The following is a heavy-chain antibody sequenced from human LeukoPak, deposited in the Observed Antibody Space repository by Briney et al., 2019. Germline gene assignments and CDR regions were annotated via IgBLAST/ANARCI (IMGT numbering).Heavy chain of an antibody. D-gene: IGHD1-26*01. CDR1: GYTFTGYY. CDR3: ATYSGSYFSGDY. CDR2: FDPEDGET. V-gene: IGHV1-24*01. J-gene: IGHJ4*02. Sequence: ASVKVSCKASGYTFTGYYMHWVRQAPGKGLEWMGGFDPEDGETIYAQKFQGRVTMTEDTSTDTAYMELSSLRSEDTAVYYCATYSGSYFSGDYWGQGTLVTVSS.